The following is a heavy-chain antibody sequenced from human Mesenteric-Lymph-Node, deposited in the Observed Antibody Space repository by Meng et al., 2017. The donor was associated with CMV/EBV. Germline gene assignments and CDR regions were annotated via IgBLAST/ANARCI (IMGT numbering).Heavy chain of an antibody. D-gene: IGHD3-10*01. CDR2: INPNSGDT. CDR3: ARVLCYSSKRQFRFNY. CDR1: YNFTDYD. Sequence: YNFTDYDMNWVQQAPGQGLEWMGRINPNSGDTNYAQRFKGRVAMTRDTSISTAYMEMSGLKSDDTAVYSCARVLCYSSKRQFRFNYWGQGTLVTVSS. V-gene: IGHV1-2*06. J-gene: IGHJ4*02.